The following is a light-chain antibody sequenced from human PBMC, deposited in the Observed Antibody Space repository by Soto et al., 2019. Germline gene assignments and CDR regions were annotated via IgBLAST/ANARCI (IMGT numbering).Light chain of an antibody. Sequence: EIVLTQSPATLSLSPGERATLSCRASQSVSSYLAWYQQKPGQAPRLLIADASNRATGIPARFSGSGSGTDFPPTISSLQTEDFAVCYCQHHSQWPISIGQGTRLETK. V-gene: IGKV3-11*01. CDR1: QSVSSY. J-gene: IGKJ5*01. CDR2: DAS. CDR3: QHHSQWPIS.